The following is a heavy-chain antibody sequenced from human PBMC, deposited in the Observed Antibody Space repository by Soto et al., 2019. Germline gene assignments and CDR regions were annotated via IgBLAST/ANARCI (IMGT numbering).Heavy chain of an antibody. CDR1: GGSVSSGSYY. Sequence: QVQLQESGPGLVKPSETLSLTCTVSGGSVSSGSYYWSWIRQPPGKGLEWIGYIYYSGSTNYNPSLKSRVTISVDTSNNQFSLKLSSVTAADTAVYYCARDGPTSSWYGMDVWGQGTTVTVSS. D-gene: IGHD6-13*01. V-gene: IGHV4-61*01. CDR3: ARDGPTSSWYGMDV. CDR2: IYYSGST. J-gene: IGHJ6*02.